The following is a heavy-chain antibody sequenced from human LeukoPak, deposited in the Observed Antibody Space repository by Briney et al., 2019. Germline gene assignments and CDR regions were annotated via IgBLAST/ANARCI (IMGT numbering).Heavy chain of an antibody. V-gene: IGHV1-69*13. CDR1: GGTFSSYA. CDR2: IIPIFGTA. CDR3: ARFADSRYALDI. Sequence: ASVNVSCKASGGTFSSYAISWVRQAPGQGLEWMGGIIPIFGTANNAQKFQGRVTITADESTSTAYMELSSLRSEDTAVYYCARFADSRYALDIWGQGTMVTVSS. J-gene: IGHJ3*02. D-gene: IGHD3-22*01.